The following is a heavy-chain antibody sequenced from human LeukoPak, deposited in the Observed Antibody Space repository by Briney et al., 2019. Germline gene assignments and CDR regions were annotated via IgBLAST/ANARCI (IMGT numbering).Heavy chain of an antibody. Sequence: SETLSLTCTVSGGSISSGDYYWSWIRQPPGKGLEWIGYIYYGGSTYYNPSLKSRVTISVDTSKNQFSLKLSSVTAADTAVYYCARDRHGWSGYYFDYWGQGTLVTVSS. D-gene: IGHD3-3*01. CDR1: GGSISSGDYY. CDR3: ARDRHGWSGYYFDY. V-gene: IGHV4-30-4*01. J-gene: IGHJ4*02. CDR2: IYYGGST.